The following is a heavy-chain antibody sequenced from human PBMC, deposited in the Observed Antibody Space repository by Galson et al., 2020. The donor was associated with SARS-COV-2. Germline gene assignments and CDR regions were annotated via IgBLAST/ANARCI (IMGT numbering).Heavy chain of an antibody. V-gene: IGHV4-61*01. D-gene: IGHD1-26*01. J-gene: IGHJ3*01. CDR2: IKYKGST. Sequence: SETLSLTCTVSSFSVTSSNYYWSWIRQPPGKGLEWLGYIKYKGSTNYNPSLKSRVTISLLTSKNQFSLNLISVTAADTAVYYCARDRGPPPQYWSGNSGIDVWGQGTMVTVSS. CDR3: ARDRGPPPQYWSGNSGIDV. CDR1: SFSVTSSNYY.